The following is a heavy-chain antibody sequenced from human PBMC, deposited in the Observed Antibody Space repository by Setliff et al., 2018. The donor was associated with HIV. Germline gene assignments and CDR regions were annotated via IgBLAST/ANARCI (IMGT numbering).Heavy chain of an antibody. V-gene: IGHV1-18*01. CDR1: GYSFTSYG. Sequence: ASVKVSCKASGYSFTSYGVSWVRQAPGQGLEWMGWISAYNVNTNYAQKLQGRVTMTTDTSTSTAYMELRSLRSDDTAVYYCARGTTPLGWFDPWGQRTLVTVSS. CDR3: ARGTTPLGWFDP. J-gene: IGHJ5*02. CDR2: ISAYNVNT. D-gene: IGHD2-2*01.